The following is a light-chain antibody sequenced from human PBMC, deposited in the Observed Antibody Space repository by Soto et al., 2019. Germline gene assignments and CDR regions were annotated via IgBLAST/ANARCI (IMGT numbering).Light chain of an antibody. Sequence: EIVLLPSPATLSLPLGESATLSCRASQSVSSYLAWYQQKPGQAPRLLISDASSRTTGIPDRFSGSGSGTDFTLTITRLEPEDSAVYYCQQYCSSPLTFGGGTKVDIK. CDR3: QQYCSSPLT. J-gene: IGKJ4*01. CDR1: QSVSSY. V-gene: IGKV3-20*01. CDR2: DAS.